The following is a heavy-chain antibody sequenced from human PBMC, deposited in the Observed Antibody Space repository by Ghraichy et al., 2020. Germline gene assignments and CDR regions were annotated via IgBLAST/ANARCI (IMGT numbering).Heavy chain of an antibody. CDR1: GDSIASGEPF. V-gene: IGHV4-39*01. Sequence: EPLSLTCTVSGDSIASGEPFWGWVRQTPGMGLEWIGNIYYTGHPFYNPSFEGRVTMSVETSKNQFFLRLTSVTATDTAIYYCARRRRSAGPFDFWGQGTLVTVSS. J-gene: IGHJ4*02. CDR3: ARRRRSAGPFDF. CDR2: IYYTGHP.